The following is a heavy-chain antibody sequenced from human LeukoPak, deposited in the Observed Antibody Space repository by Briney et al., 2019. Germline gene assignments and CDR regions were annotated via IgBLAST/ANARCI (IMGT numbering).Heavy chain of an antibody. J-gene: IGHJ4*02. CDR3: ARDRYYDSSGFLGY. CDR2: IYYSGST. Sequence: SETLSLTCTVSGGSISSSSYYWGWIRQPPGKGLEWIGSIYYSGSTYYNPSLKSRVTISVDTSKNQFSLKLSSVTAADTAVYYCARDRYYDSSGFLGYWGQGTLVTVSS. V-gene: IGHV4-39*07. CDR1: GGSISSSSYY. D-gene: IGHD3-22*01.